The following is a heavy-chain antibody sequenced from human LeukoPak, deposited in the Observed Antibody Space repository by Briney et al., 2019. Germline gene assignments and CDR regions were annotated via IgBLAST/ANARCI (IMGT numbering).Heavy chain of an antibody. CDR3: ARLTEPLRFDP. J-gene: IGHJ5*02. Sequence: SETLSLTCTVSGGSISSYYWSWIRQPPGKGLEWIGYIYYSGSTNYNPSLKSRVTISVDTSKNQFSLKLNSVSAADTAVYYCARLTEPLRFDPWGQGTLVTVSS. CDR2: IYYSGST. V-gene: IGHV4-59*01. CDR1: GGSISSYY. D-gene: IGHD1-14*01.